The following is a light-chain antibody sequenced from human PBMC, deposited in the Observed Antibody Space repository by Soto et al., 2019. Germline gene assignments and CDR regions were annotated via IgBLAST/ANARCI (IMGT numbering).Light chain of an antibody. CDR2: GAS. CDR1: QSVTGSY. Sequence: EIVLTQSPGTLSLSPGERATLSCRASQSVTGSYLAWYQQKPGQAPRLLIYGASSRATGIPDRFSGSGSGTDFTLTISRLESEDFAVYYCLQYGSSPRTFGQGTKVEIK. J-gene: IGKJ1*01. CDR3: LQYGSSPRT. V-gene: IGKV3-20*01.